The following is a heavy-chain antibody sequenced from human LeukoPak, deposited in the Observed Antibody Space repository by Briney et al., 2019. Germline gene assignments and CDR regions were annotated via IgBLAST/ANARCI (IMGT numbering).Heavy chain of an antibody. Sequence: GGSLRLSCAASEFTFDDYGMSWVRQAPGKGLEWVSGINWHGGSTGYADSVKGRFTISRDNAKNSLYLQMNSLRAEDTALYYCARFPGYDSYYFDYWGQGTLVTVSS. CDR1: EFTFDDYG. J-gene: IGHJ4*02. D-gene: IGHD5-12*01. CDR2: INWHGGST. CDR3: ARFPGYDSYYFDY. V-gene: IGHV3-20*04.